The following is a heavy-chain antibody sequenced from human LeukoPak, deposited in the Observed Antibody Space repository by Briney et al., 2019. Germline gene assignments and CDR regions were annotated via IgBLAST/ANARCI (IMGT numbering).Heavy chain of an antibody. CDR1: GGTFSSYA. J-gene: IGHJ4*02. CDR3: ARERGLREYYFDY. D-gene: IGHD3-16*01. Sequence: SVKVSCKASGGTFSSYAISWVRQAPGQGLEWMGRIIPIFGTANYAQKFQGRVTITTDESTSTAYMELSSLGSEDTAVYYCARERGLREYYFDYWGQGTLVTVSS. CDR2: IIPIFGTA. V-gene: IGHV1-69*05.